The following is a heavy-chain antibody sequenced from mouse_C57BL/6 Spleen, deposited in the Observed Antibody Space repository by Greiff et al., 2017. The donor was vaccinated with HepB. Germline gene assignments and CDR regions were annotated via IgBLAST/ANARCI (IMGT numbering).Heavy chain of an antibody. J-gene: IGHJ3*01. CDR3: ARYREYAPFAY. CDR2: IRNKANGYTT. CDR1: GFTFTDYY. Sequence: EVQLVESGGGLVQPGGSLSLSCAASGFTFTDYYMSWVRQPPGKALEWLGFIRNKANGYTTEYSASVKGRFTISRDNSQSILYLQMNALRAEDRATYDCARYREYAPFAYWGQGTLVTVSS. D-gene: IGHD5-1*01. V-gene: IGHV7-3*01.